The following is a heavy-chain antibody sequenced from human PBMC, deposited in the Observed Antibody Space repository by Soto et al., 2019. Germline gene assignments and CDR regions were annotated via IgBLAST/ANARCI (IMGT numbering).Heavy chain of an antibody. J-gene: IGHJ6*02. Sequence: GASRKISCQSYGYSFTTYWIAWVRQLPGKGLEWMGSIHPGESDTRYSPSFQGQVTISADRSITTAYLQWSSLKASDTAMYYCARHEATYYNFYGMDVWGQGTTVTVSS. V-gene: IGHV5-51*01. CDR2: IHPGESDT. CDR1: GYSFTTYW. CDR3: ARHEATYYNFYGMDV.